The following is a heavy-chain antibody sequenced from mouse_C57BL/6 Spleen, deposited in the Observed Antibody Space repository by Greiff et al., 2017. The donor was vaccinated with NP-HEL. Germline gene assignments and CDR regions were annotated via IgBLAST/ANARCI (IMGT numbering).Heavy chain of an antibody. J-gene: IGHJ3*01. V-gene: IGHV1-82*01. CDR2: IYPGDGDT. D-gene: IGHD2-5*01. CDR1: GYAFSSSW. Sequence: VQLQQSGPELVKPGASVKISCKASGYAFSSSWMNWVKQRPGKGLEWIGRIYPGDGDTNYNGKFKGKATLTADKSSSTAYMQLSSLTSEDSAVYFCARKSNAWFAYWGQGTLVTVSA. CDR3: ARKSNAWFAY.